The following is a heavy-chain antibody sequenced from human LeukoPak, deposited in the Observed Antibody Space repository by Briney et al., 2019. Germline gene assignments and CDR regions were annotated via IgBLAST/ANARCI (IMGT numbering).Heavy chain of an antibody. V-gene: IGHV5-51*01. CDR1: GYSFTSYW. J-gene: IGHJ5*02. CDR2: IYPGDSDT. D-gene: IGHD5-24*01. CDR3: ARDNSVRDEAWWFNP. Sequence: EESLKISCKGSGYSFTSYWIGWVRQMPGKGLEWMGIIYPGDSDTRYSPSFQGQVTISADKSISTAYLQWSSLKASDTAVYYCARDNSVRDEAWWFNPWGQGTLVTVSS.